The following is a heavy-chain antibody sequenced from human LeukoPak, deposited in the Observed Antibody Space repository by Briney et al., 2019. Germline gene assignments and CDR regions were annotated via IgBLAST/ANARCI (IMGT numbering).Heavy chain of an antibody. CDR1: GGSISSSSYY. CDR2: IYTSGST. J-gene: IGHJ6*04. V-gene: IGHV4-39*07. CDR3: ARNACSGGSCYSPAV. D-gene: IGHD2-15*01. Sequence: PSETLSLTCTVSGGSISSSSYYWDWIRQPPGKGLEWIGRIYTSGSTNYNPSLKSRVTMSVDTSKNQFSLKLSSVTAADTAVYYCARNACSGGSCYSPAVWGKGTTVTISS.